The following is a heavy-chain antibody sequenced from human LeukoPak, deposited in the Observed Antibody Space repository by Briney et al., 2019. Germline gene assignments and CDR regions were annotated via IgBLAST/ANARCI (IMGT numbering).Heavy chain of an antibody. CDR2: IYHSGRT. D-gene: IGHD3-22*01. V-gene: IGHV4-39*01. CDR1: AGSISSSSYY. J-gene: IGHJ4*02. CDR3: ARQGDYYDSSGAHGPFDY. Sequence: SSETLSLTCSVSAGSISSSSYYWGWIRQPPGKGLEWIGSIYHSGRTYYNPSLKSRVTMSVDTSKNQFSLTLSSVTAADTAVYYCARQGDYYDSSGAHGPFDYWGQGTQVTVSS.